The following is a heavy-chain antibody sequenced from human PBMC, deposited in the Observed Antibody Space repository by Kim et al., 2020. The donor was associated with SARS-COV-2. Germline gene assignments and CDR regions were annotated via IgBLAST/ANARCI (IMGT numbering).Heavy chain of an antibody. CDR3: ARAGYSSGWYGIKGYFDL. CDR2: INHSGST. Sequence: SETLSLTCAVYGGSFSGYYWSWIRQPPGKGLEWIGEINHSGSTNYNPSLKSRVTIAVDTSKNQFSLKLSSVTAADTAAYYCARAGYSSGWYGIKGYFDLWGRDTLVPVSS. CDR1: GGSFSGYY. D-gene: IGHD6-13*01. J-gene: IGHJ2*01. V-gene: IGHV4-34*01.